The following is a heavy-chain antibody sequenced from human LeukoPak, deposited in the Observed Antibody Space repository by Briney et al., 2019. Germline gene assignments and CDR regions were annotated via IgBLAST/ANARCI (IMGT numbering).Heavy chain of an antibody. V-gene: IGHV4-4*02. CDR1: GGSISSSNW. CDR2: IYHSGST. Sequence: SETLSLTCAVSGGSISSSNWWSWVRQPPGKGLEWIREIYHSGSTNYNPSLKSRVTISVDKSKNQFSLKLSSVTAADTAVYYCARDDVDTAMVTPFGGMDVWGQGTTVTVSS. D-gene: IGHD5-18*01. J-gene: IGHJ6*02. CDR3: ARDDVDTAMVTPFGGMDV.